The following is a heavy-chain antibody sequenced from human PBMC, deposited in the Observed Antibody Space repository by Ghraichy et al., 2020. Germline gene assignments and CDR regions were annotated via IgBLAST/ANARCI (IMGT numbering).Heavy chain of an antibody. J-gene: IGHJ4*02. D-gene: IGHD2/OR15-2a*01. Sequence: SETLSLTCSVSGGSMSSDYLRWIRQPPGNGLEWIRFISYSGNTKYNPSLKSRVIISVDTSKRQLSLKMNSVTAADTGVYYCARHNSRNYLVDYWGQGALVTVSS. CDR1: GGSMSSDY. V-gene: IGHV4-59*08. CDR2: ISYSGNT. CDR3: ARHNSRNYLVDY.